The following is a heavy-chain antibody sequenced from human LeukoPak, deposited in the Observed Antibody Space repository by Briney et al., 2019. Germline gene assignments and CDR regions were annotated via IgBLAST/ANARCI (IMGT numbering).Heavy chain of an antibody. CDR2: INWNGAGT. Sequence: GGSLRLSCATSGLTFDDYGMSWVRQAPGKGLERVSGINWNGAGTGYADSVKGRFTISRDNAKNSLYLQMNSLRAEDTALYYCARALRRYKYDYPSPDYWGQGTLVTVSS. D-gene: IGHD3-16*01. CDR3: ARALRRYKYDYPSPDY. CDR1: GLTFDDYG. V-gene: IGHV3-20*04. J-gene: IGHJ4*02.